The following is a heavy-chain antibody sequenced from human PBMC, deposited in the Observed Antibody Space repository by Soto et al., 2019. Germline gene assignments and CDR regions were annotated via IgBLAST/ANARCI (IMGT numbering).Heavy chain of an antibody. V-gene: IGHV3-74*01. D-gene: IGHD3-10*01. CDR2: INDDGPTT. Sequence: EVQLVESGGGLVQRGGSLRLSCAASGFTFSNFRIYWVRQAPGKGLVWVSHINDDGPTTTYADFVTGRFTISRDNAKNTLYLHMSSLRAEDTAVYYCRKGGDYGSVDYWGQGTLVTVSS. CDR3: RKGGDYGSVDY. CDR1: GFTFSNFR. J-gene: IGHJ4*02.